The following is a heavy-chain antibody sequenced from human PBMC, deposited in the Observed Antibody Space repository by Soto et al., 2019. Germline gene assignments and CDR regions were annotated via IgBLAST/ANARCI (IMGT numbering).Heavy chain of an antibody. CDR2: ISTTGGHV. Sequence: EVRLVESGGDLVKSGGSLRLSCVGSGFLFRNYEMNWVRQAPGKGLEWLAHISTTGGHVSESDSVKGRFTISRDNTKHTLYLQMNSLRTEDTVYYCVSQPHWARPFESWGHGTLVNVSS. V-gene: IGHV3-48*03. CDR3: VSQPHWARPFES. J-gene: IGHJ4*01. CDR1: GFLFRNYE. D-gene: IGHD7-27*01.